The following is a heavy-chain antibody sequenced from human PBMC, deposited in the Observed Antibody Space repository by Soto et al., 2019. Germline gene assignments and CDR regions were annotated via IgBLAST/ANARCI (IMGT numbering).Heavy chain of an antibody. CDR3: AHGSSIVGAPSFDY. Sequence: QITLKESGPTLVKPTQTLTLTCTFSGFSLSTSGVGVGWVRQPPGKALEWLTLFYWDDDRRYNPSLRNRLTFTKDTSKHQVVLTMTNMDHVDTARYSCAHGSSIVGAPSFDYWGQGILVNVSS. D-gene: IGHD1-26*01. V-gene: IGHV2-5*02. J-gene: IGHJ4*02. CDR1: GFSLSTSGVG. CDR2: FYWDDDR.